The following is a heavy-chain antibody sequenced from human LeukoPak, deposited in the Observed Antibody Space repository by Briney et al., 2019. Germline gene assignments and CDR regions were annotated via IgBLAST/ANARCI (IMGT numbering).Heavy chain of an antibody. V-gene: IGHV4-59*01. CDR2: IYYSGST. D-gene: IGHD4-11*01. CDR1: GGSISSYY. CDR3: ARDSDYSTSTEGPYFDY. J-gene: IGHJ4*02. Sequence: SETLSLTCTVSGGSISSYYWSWIRQPPGKGLEWIGYIYYSGSTNYNPSLKSRVTISVDTSKNQFSLKLSSVTAADTAVYYCARDSDYSTSTEGPYFDYWGQGTLVTVSS.